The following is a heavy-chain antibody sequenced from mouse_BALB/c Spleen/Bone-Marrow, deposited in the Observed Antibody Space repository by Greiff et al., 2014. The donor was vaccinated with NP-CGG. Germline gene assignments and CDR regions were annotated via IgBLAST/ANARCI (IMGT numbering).Heavy chain of an antibody. CDR3: ATGYYFDY. CDR2: ITYSANT. Sequence: VQLQESGPSLVKPSQTLSLTCSVTGDSITRGYWNWIRKFPGNKLEYMGYITYSANTYYNPSLKSRLSITRDTSMNQYYLQLNSVTTEDTATYYCATGYYFDYWGQGTTLTVSS. J-gene: IGHJ2*01. V-gene: IGHV3-8*02. D-gene: IGHD4-1*01. CDR1: GDSITRGY.